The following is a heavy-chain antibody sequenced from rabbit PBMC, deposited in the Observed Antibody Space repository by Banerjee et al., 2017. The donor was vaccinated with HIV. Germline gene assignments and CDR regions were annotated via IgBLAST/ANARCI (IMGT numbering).Heavy chain of an antibody. V-gene: IGHV1S45*01. J-gene: IGHJ6*01. D-gene: IGHD4-2*01. CDR1: GFSFSSNYW. CDR2: IYTGDGST. Sequence: QEQLEESGGDLVKPEGSLTLTCTASGFSFSSNYWVCWVRQAPGKGLEWIACIYTGDGSTSYASWARGRFTISTTSSTTVTLQMTSLTAADTATYFCARGGASGGAGVALWGPGTLVTVS. CDR3: ARGGASGGAGVAL.